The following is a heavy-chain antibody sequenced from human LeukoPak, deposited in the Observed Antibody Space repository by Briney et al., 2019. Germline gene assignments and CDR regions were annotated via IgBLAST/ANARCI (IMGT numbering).Heavy chain of an antibody. Sequence: GGSLRLSCAASGFTFSSYAMHWVRQAPGKGLEWVAVISYDESNKYYADSVKGRFTISRDNSKNTLYLQMNSLRAEDTAVYYCARTQGAYGDPKFDPWGQGTLVTVSS. CDR1: GFTFSSYA. D-gene: IGHD4-17*01. CDR3: ARTQGAYGDPKFDP. CDR2: ISYDESNK. V-gene: IGHV3-30*04. J-gene: IGHJ5*02.